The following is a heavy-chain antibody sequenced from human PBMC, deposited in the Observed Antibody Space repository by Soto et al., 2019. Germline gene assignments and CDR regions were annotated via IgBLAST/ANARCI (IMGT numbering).Heavy chain of an antibody. D-gene: IGHD6-13*01. CDR2: ISYDGSKQ. CDR1: GFTFSSYA. V-gene: IGHV3-30*04. Sequence: GGSLRLSCAASGFTFSSYAMHWVRQAPGKGLEWVAVISYDGSKQYYVDSVKGRFTISRDNSKNTLYLQMNSLRDEDTAVYYCAKEYGSTWIDHWGQGTPVTVSS. CDR3: AKEYGSTWIDH. J-gene: IGHJ4*02.